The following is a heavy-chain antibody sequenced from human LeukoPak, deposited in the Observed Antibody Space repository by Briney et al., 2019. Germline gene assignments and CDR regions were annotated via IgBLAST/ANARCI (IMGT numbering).Heavy chain of an antibody. CDR3: ARDNPNYYGSGSYSPTWYYGMDV. V-gene: IGHV3-53*01. CDR2: IYSGGST. CDR1: GFTVSSNY. D-gene: IGHD3-10*01. J-gene: IGHJ6*02. Sequence: GGSLRLSCAASGFTVSSNYMSWVRQAPGKGLEWVSVIYSGGSTYYADSVKGRFTISRDNSKNTLYLQMNSLRAKDTAVYYCARDNPNYYGSGSYSPTWYYGMDVWGQGTTVTVSS.